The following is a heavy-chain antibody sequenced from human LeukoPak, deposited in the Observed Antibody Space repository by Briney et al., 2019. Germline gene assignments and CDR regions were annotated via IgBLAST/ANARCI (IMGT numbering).Heavy chain of an antibody. J-gene: IGHJ3*02. CDR3: AGNGGNPRDDI. V-gene: IGHV1-69*04. Sequence: SVKISCKASGGTFSSYAISWVRQAPGQGLEWMGRIIPILGIANYAQKFQGRVTITADKSTSTAYMELSSLRSEDTAVYYCAGNGGNPRDDIWGQGTMVTVSS. D-gene: IGHD4-23*01. CDR2: IIPILGIA. CDR1: GGTFSSYA.